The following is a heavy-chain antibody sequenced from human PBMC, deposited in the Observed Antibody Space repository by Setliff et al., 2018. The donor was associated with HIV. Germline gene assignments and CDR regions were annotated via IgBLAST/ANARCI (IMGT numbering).Heavy chain of an antibody. CDR3: ARGLGDYGSVSYWIYYYCYMDV. D-gene: IGHD3-10*01. CDR1: GGSITGSPYY. V-gene: IGHV4-39*07. CDR2: IHYTGRT. J-gene: IGHJ6*03. Sequence: SETLSLTCTVSGGSITGSPYYWGWIRRPPGKGLEWIASIHYTGRTYYNPSLKSRVTISVDTSKNQFCLKLSSVTAADTAVYYCARGLGDYGSVSYWIYYYCYMDVWGKGTTVTVSS.